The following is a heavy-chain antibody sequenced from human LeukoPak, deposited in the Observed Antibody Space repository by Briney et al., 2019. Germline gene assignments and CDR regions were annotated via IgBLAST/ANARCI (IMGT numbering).Heavy chain of an antibody. CDR3: AADHAYSSGWIAHYYGMDV. CDR2: IVVGSGNT. Sequence: ASVKVSCKASGFTFTSSAMQWVRQARGQRLEWIGWIVVGSGNTNYAQKFQERVTITRDMSTSTAYMELSSLRSEDTAVYYCAADHAYSSGWIAHYYGMDVWGQGTTVTASS. D-gene: IGHD6-19*01. J-gene: IGHJ6*02. V-gene: IGHV1-58*02. CDR1: GFTFTSSA.